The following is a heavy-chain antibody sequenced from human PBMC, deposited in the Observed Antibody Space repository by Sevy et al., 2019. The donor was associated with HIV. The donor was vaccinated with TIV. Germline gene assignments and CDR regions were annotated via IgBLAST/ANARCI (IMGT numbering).Heavy chain of an antibody. CDR2: IYSSGNT. V-gene: IGHV4-4*07. J-gene: IGHJ3*01. CDR1: GDSLNSYY. D-gene: IGHD2-15*01. CDR3: ARGVGGWQPHIVFDV. Sequence: SETLSLTCNVSGDSLNSYYWSWIRQPAGKGLEWIGHIYSSGNTNYNPSLKSRVTMSVDVSQNQFSLKVNSVTAADTAVYYCARGVGGWQPHIVFDVWGQGTMVTVSS.